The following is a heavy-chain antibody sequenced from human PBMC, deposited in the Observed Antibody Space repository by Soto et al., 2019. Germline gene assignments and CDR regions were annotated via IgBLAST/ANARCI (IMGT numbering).Heavy chain of an antibody. J-gene: IGHJ6*03. Sequence: QVQLVQSGAEVKKPGASVKVSCKASGYTFTSYDINWVRQATGQGLEWMGWMNPNSGNTGYAQKFQGRVTMTRNTSISTAYMELSSLRSEDTAVYYCARRRSEYQLLYPLYDYLDVWGKGTTVTVSS. CDR3: ARRRSEYQLLYPLYDYLDV. V-gene: IGHV1-8*01. D-gene: IGHD2-2*02. CDR1: GYTFTSYD. CDR2: MNPNSGNT.